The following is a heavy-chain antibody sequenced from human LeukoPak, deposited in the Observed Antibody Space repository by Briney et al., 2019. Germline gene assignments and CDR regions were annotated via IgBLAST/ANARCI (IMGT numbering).Heavy chain of an antibody. CDR1: GYTFTSYG. CDR2: ISAYNGNT. J-gene: IGHJ5*02. CDR3: ARERGITMVRGVPFGYNWFDP. D-gene: IGHD3-10*01. V-gene: IGHV1-18*01. Sequence: GASVKVSCKASGYTFTSYGISWVRQAPGQGLEWMGWISAYNGNTNYAQKLQGRVTMTTDTSTSTAYMELRSLRSDDTAVYYCARERGITMVRGVPFGYNWFDPWGQGTLVTVSS.